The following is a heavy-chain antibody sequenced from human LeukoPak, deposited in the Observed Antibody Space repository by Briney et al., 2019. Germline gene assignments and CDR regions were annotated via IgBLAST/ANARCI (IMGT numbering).Heavy chain of an antibody. D-gene: IGHD2-2*01. CDR1: GGSFSDYY. CDR2: INHSGST. V-gene: IGHV4-34*01. Sequence: SETLSLTCAVYGGSFSDYYWTWIRQVPGKGLEWIGEINHSGSTNYNPSLKSRVTMSIDTSKKQFSLKLSSVTAADTAVYYCARQPWDIVVVPAARPFDYWGQGTLVTVSS. J-gene: IGHJ4*02. CDR3: ARQPWDIVVVPAARPFDY.